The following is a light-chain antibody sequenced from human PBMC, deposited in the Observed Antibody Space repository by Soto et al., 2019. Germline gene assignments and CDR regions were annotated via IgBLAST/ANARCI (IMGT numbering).Light chain of an antibody. CDR1: QSVSSN. V-gene: IGKV3-15*01. J-gene: IGKJ2*01. CDR2: GAS. Sequence: ELVMTQSPATLSVSPGERATLSCSASQSVSSNLAWYQQKPGQAPRLLIYGASTRATGIPARFSGSGSGTEFTLTISSLPSEDFALYYCQQYNNWPPYTFGQGTKLEIK. CDR3: QQYNNWPPYT.